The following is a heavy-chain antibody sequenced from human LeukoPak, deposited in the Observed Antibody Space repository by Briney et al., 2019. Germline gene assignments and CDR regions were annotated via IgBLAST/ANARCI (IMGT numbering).Heavy chain of an antibody. CDR1: GFTFSSYW. D-gene: IGHD3-16*01. Sequence: PGGPLTLSCAASGFTFSSYWMHWARQAPGKGLEWVASINHNGNVNYYVDSVKGRFTISRDNAKNSLYLQMSNLRAEDTAVYFCARGGGLDVWGQGATVTVSS. CDR2: INHNGNVN. J-gene: IGHJ6*02. V-gene: IGHV3-7*03. CDR3: ARGGGLDV.